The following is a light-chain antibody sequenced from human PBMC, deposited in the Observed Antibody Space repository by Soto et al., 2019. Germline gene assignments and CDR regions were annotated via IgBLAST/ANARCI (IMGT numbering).Light chain of an antibody. CDR2: AAS. Sequence: EILMTQSPGTLSVSPGERATLSCRASQTIDTNLAWYQQKPGQAPRLLIFAASTRATGIPARFSGSGSGTEFSLTITSLQSEDFALYYCQQYNNRPPWTFGQGTKVDI. V-gene: IGKV3-15*01. CDR1: QTIDTN. CDR3: QQYNNRPPWT. J-gene: IGKJ1*01.